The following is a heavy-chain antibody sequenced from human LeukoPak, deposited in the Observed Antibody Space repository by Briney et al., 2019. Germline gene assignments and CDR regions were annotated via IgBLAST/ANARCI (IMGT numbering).Heavy chain of an antibody. CDR1: GFTCIKAW. Sequence: GGSLRLSCSASGFTCIKAWMSWVRRAPGKGLEWVGRIKSKTDGGTTDYAAPVKGRFTISRDDSKNTLYLQMNSLKTEDTAVYYCTTDIKPYYFDSSGYWGQGTLVTVSS. V-gene: IGHV3-15*01. CDR2: IKSKTDGGTT. J-gene: IGHJ4*02. CDR3: TTDIKPYYFDSSGY. D-gene: IGHD3-22*01.